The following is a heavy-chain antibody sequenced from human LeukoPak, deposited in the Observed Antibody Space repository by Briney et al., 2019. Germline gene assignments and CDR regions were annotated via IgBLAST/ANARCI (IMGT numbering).Heavy chain of an antibody. Sequence: PSGTLSLTCAVSGGSISSSNWWSWVRQPPGKGLEWIGEIYHSGSTNYNPSLKSRVTISVDKSKNQFSLKLSSVTAADTAVYYCARDLYRREPTRGLLDYWGQGTLVTVSS. CDR3: ARDLYRREPTRGLLDY. D-gene: IGHD1-26*01. CDR2: IYHSGST. V-gene: IGHV4-4*02. J-gene: IGHJ4*02. CDR1: GGSISSSNW.